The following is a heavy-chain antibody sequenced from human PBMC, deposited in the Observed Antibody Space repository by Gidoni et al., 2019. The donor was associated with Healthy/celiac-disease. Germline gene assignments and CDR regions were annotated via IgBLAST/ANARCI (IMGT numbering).Heavy chain of an antibody. Sequence: QVQLVEAGGGVGQAGRSLRRSCAASGFTFSSYGMHWVRQAPGKGLEWVAVIWYDGSNNSSADSVKGRFTISRDHSTNTLYLQMLSLRAEATAVYYCARDGDQWELLGYYFDYWGQGTLVTVSS. CDR2: IWYDGSNN. D-gene: IGHD1-26*01. CDR1: GFTFSSYG. V-gene: IGHV3-33*01. J-gene: IGHJ4*02. CDR3: ARDGDQWELLGYYFDY.